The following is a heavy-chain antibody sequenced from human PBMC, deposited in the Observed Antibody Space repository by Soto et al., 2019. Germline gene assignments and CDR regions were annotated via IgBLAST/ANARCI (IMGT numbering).Heavy chain of an antibody. CDR1: GGSFSGYS. CDR2: INHRGST. V-gene: IGHV4-34*01. J-gene: IGHJ4*02. CDR3: ARTYSSGWYFDY. Sequence: QVQLQQWGAGLLKPSETLSLPCAVYGGSFSGYSWGWIRQPPGKGLEWIGEINHRGSTTYNPSLKSRVTISVDTSKNQFSLKLSSVTAADTAVYYCARTYSSGWYFDYWGQGTLVTVS. D-gene: IGHD6-19*01.